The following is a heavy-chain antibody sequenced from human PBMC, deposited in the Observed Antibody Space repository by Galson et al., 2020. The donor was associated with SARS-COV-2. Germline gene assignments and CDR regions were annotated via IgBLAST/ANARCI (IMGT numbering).Heavy chain of an antibody. CDR3: ARFDRTGYSYVDL. D-gene: IGHD3-9*01. Sequence: GGSLRLSCAASGFSVSSHYMSWVRQAPGKGLEWVSLIYSGGGTNYADSVKGRFTISRDNSKNTLFLQMNSLRAEDTAVYYCARFDRTGYSYVDLWGQGTLVTVSS. CDR1: GFSVSSHY. J-gene: IGHJ4*02. CDR2: IYSGGGT. V-gene: IGHV3-53*01.